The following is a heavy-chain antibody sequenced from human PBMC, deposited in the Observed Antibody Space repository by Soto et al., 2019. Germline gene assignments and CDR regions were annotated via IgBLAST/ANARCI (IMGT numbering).Heavy chain of an antibody. D-gene: IGHD3-3*01. V-gene: IGHV1-18*01. Sequence: QVQLVQSGAEVKKPGASVKVSCKASGYTFTSYGISWVRQAPGQGLEWMGWISAYNGNTNYAQKLQGRVTMTTDTSTSTAYMELRSLRSDDTAVYYCARDVTIFGVVIRLYYYYYGMDVWGQGTTVTVSS. CDR3: ARDVTIFGVVIRLYYYYYGMDV. CDR2: ISAYNGNT. CDR1: GYTFTSYG. J-gene: IGHJ6*02.